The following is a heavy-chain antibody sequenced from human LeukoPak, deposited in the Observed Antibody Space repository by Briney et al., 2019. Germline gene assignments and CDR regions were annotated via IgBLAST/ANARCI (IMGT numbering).Heavy chain of an antibody. CDR1: GGSISSYY. Sequence: SETLSLTCTVSGGSISSYYWSWIGQPAGKGLEWIGRIYTSGSTNYNPSLKSRVTMSVDTSKNQFSLKLSSVTAADTAVYYCARSVRGDCSSTSCYEVFDYWGQGTLVTVSS. CDR2: IYTSGST. V-gene: IGHV4-4*07. D-gene: IGHD2-2*03. J-gene: IGHJ4*02. CDR3: ARSVRGDCSSTSCYEVFDY.